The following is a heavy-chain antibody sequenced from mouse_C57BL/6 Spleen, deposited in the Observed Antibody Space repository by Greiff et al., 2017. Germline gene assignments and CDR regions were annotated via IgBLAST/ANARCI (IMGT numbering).Heavy chain of an antibody. J-gene: IGHJ4*01. CDR2: IDPSDSYT. Sequence: QVQLQQPGAELVKPGASVKLSCKASGYTFTSYWMQWVKQRPGQGLEWIGEIDPSDSYTTYNQKFKGKATLTVDTSSSTAYMQLSSLTSEDSAVYYCARWGAITTVVDAMDYWGQGTSVTVSS. V-gene: IGHV1-50*01. D-gene: IGHD1-1*01. CDR1: GYTFTSYW. CDR3: ARWGAITTVVDAMDY.